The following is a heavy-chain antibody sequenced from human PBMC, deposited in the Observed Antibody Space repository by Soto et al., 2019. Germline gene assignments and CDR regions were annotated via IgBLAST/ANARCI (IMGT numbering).Heavy chain of an antibody. CDR3: AKGRMVRGVIIMGDAFDI. Sequence: GGSLRLSCAASGFTFSSYAMSWVRQAPGKGLEWVSAISGSGGSTYYADSVKGRFTISRDNSKNTLYLQMNSLRAEGRAVYYCAKGRMVRGVIIMGDAFDIWGQGTMVTVSS. J-gene: IGHJ3*02. CDR2: ISGSGGST. D-gene: IGHD3-10*01. CDR1: GFTFSSYA. V-gene: IGHV3-23*01.